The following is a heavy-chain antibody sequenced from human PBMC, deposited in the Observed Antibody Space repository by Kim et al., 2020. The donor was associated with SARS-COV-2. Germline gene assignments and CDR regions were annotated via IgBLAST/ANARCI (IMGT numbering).Heavy chain of an antibody. Sequence: GGSLRLSCEASGFSFSNYWMHWVRQGPDQGLVWVSRIESDGSSTFYADSVRGRFTVSRDNAKNTVYLHMNSLTAEDTAVYYCAREDSAKWYFFDSWGQGT. D-gene: IGHD2-15*01. CDR1: GFSFSNYW. CDR2: IESDGSST. CDR3: AREDSAKWYFFDS. V-gene: IGHV3-74*01. J-gene: IGHJ4*02.